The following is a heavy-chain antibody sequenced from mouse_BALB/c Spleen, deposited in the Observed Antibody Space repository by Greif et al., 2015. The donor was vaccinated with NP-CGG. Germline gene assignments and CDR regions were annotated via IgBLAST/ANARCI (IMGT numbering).Heavy chain of an antibody. V-gene: IGHV5-6*01. Sequence: VQLKESGGDLVKPGGSLKLSCAASGFTFSSYGMSWVRQTPDKRLEWVATISSGGSYTYYPDSVKGRFTISRDNAKNTLYLRMGSLKSEDTAMYYCARQGDDYDPFAYWGQGTLVSVSA. CDR1: GFTFSSYG. J-gene: IGHJ3*01. CDR3: ARQGDDYDPFAY. D-gene: IGHD2-4*01. CDR2: ISSGGSYT.